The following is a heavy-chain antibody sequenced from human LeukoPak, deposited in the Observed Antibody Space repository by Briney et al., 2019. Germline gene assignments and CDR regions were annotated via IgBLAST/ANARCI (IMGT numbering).Heavy chain of an antibody. J-gene: IGHJ4*02. CDR2: ITASGAST. CDR1: GFTFGNSG. CDR3: ATRAPYYLDN. V-gene: IGHV3-23*01. Sequence: RRSLRLSCAVSGFTFGNSGMSCVRQAPGKGLEWVSSITASGASTYYADSVKGRCTISRDNSKNTLYLQMNSLKAEDTALYYCATRAPYYLDNWGQGTLVTVSS. D-gene: IGHD3-16*01.